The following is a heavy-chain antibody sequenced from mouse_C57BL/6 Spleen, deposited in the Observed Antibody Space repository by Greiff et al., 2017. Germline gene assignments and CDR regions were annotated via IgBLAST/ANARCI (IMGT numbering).Heavy chain of an antibody. D-gene: IGHD2-10*01. CDR1: GFNIKDDY. V-gene: IGHV14-4*01. J-gene: IGHJ4*01. Sequence: VQLQQSGAELVRPGASVKLSCTASGFNIKDDYMHWVKQRPEQGLEWIGWIDPENGDTEYASKFQGKATITADTSSNTAYLQLSSLASEDTAVYYCTTPTPYAMDYRGQGTSVTVSS. CDR2: IDPENGDT. CDR3: TTPTPYAMDY.